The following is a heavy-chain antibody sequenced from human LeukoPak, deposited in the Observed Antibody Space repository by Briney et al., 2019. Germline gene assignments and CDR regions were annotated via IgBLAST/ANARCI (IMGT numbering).Heavy chain of an antibody. CDR1: GFTFSSYA. Sequence: GGSLRLSCAASGFTFSSYAMSWVRQAPGKGLEWVSAISGSGGSTYYADSVKGRFTISSDSAKNSLYLQMNSLRVEDTALYYCARDNPGYSSGWYGAFDVWGQGTMVTVSS. D-gene: IGHD6-19*01. V-gene: IGHV3-23*01. CDR3: ARDNPGYSSGWYGAFDV. J-gene: IGHJ3*01. CDR2: ISGSGGST.